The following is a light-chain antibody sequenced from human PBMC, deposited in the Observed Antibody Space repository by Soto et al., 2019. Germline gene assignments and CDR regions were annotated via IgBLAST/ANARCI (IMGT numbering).Light chain of an antibody. CDR3: QQYYDSPPLT. CDR1: RNINRK. Sequence: EIVMTQSPATLSVSPGERATLSCRASRNINRKLAWYQQKPGQAPRLLISGASTRATGIPARFSGSGSGTEFTLTISSLQSEDFAVYYCQQYYDSPPLTFGGGTKVEIK. J-gene: IGKJ4*01. CDR2: GAS. V-gene: IGKV3-15*01.